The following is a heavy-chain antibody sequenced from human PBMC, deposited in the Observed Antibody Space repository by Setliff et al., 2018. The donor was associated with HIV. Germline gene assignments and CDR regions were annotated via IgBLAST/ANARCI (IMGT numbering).Heavy chain of an antibody. V-gene: IGHV4-4*02. D-gene: IGHD3-22*01. CDR2: IYHSGST. CDR3: ASSYYDSSGYYLPSSDAFDI. Sequence: PSETLSLTCAVSGGSISSSNWWSWVRQPPGKGLEWIGEIYHSGSTNYNPSLKSRVTISVDKSKNQFSLKLSSVTAADTAVYYCASSYYDSSGYYLPSSDAFDIWGQGTMVTVSS. J-gene: IGHJ3*02. CDR1: GGSISSSNW.